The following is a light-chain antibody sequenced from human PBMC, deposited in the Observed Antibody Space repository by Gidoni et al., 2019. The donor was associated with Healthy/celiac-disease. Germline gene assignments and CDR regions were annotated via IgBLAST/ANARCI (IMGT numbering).Light chain of an antibody. CDR2: EVS. CDR3: SSYTSSSTLLYV. J-gene: IGLJ1*01. V-gene: IGLV2-14*01. Sequence: QSALTQPASVSGSPGQSITLSCTGTSSDVGCYNYVSWYQQHPGKAPKLMIYEVSNRPSGVSNRFSGSKSGNTASLTISGLQAEDEADYYCSSYTSSSTLLYVFGTGTKVTVL. CDR1: SSDVGCYNY.